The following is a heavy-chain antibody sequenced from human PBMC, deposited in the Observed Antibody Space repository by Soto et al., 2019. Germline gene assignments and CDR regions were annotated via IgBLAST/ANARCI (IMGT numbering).Heavy chain of an antibody. CDR2: VNGDGSRT. J-gene: IGHJ4*02. CDR3: ARVGYGDYHFDY. V-gene: IGHV3-74*01. CDR1: GFTFSSYW. D-gene: IGHD4-17*01. Sequence: EVQLVESGGGLVQPGGSLRLCCAASGFTFSSYWMHWVRQNPGKGLVWVSRVNGDGSRTSYADSVKGRFTISRDNAKNTLYLQMNSLRADDTAVYYCARVGYGDYHFDYWGQGALVTVSS.